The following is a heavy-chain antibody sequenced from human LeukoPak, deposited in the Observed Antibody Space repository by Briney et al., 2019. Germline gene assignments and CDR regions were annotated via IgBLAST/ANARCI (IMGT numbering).Heavy chain of an antibody. Sequence: GGSLRLSCAASGFTVSSNYMSWVRQAPGKGLEWVSAISGSGGSTYYADSVKGRFTISRDNSKNTLYLQMNSLRAEDTAVYYCAKGIFGPAAGDGFDYWGQGTLVTVSS. V-gene: IGHV3-23*01. J-gene: IGHJ4*02. CDR3: AKGIFGPAAGDGFDY. D-gene: IGHD2-2*01. CDR1: GFTVSSNY. CDR2: ISGSGGST.